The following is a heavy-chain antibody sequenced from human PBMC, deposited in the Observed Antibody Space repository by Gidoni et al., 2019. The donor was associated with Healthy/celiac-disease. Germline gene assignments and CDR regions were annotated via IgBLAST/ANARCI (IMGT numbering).Heavy chain of an antibody. CDR2: IYPGDSDT. V-gene: IGHV5-51*03. Sequence: EVQLVQSGAEVKKPGESLKISCKGSGYSFTSYWIGWVRQMPGNGLEWMGIIYPGDSDTRYSPSFQGQVTISADKSSSTAYLQWSSLKASDTAMYYCARRFTFGGVIHHNWFDPWGQGTLVTVS. CDR1: GYSFTSYW. D-gene: IGHD3-16*02. CDR3: ARRFTFGGVIHHNWFDP. J-gene: IGHJ5*02.